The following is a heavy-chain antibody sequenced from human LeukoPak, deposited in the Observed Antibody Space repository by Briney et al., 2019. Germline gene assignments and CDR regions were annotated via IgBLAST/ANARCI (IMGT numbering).Heavy chain of an antibody. V-gene: IGHV4-59*08. CDR2: IYYSGST. Sequence: PSETLSLTCSVSGGSISSYYWSWIREPPGKGLEWIGHIYYSGSTSYNPSLKSRVTMSADTSKNQFSLRLSSVTAADTAVYYCARRGAYSGNDLAWYFDLWGRGTLVTVSS. D-gene: IGHD5-12*01. CDR1: GGSISSYY. J-gene: IGHJ2*01. CDR3: ARRGAYSGNDLAWYFDL.